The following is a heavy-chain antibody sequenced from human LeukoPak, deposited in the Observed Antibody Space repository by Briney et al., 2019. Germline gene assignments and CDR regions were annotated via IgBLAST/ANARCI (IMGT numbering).Heavy chain of an antibody. CDR2: IYHSGRT. V-gene: IGHV4-38-2*02. CDR3: ARERDDYAFDI. D-gene: IGHD5-24*01. CDR1: GYSISSGYY. J-gene: IGHJ3*02. Sequence: SETLSLTCTVSGYSISSGYYWGWIRQPPGKGLEWIGSIYHSGRTFYNPSLKSRVTISVDTSKNQFSLKLSSVTAADTAVYYCARERDDYAFDIWGQGTMVTVSS.